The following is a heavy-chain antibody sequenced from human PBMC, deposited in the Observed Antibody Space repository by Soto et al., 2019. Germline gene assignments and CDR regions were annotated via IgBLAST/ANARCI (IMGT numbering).Heavy chain of an antibody. Sequence: GGSLRLSCAASGFTFSSYDMHWVRQATGKGLEWVSAIGTAGDTYYPGSVKGRFTISRENAKNSLYLQMNSLRAGDTAVYYCARGDSSGWYGYWGQGTLVTVSS. CDR1: GFTFSSYD. D-gene: IGHD6-19*01. CDR2: IGTAGDT. CDR3: ARGDSSGWYGY. V-gene: IGHV3-13*01. J-gene: IGHJ4*02.